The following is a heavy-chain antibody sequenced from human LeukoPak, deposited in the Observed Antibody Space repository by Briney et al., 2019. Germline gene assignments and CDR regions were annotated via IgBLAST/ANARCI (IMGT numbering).Heavy chain of an antibody. V-gene: IGHV4-38-2*01. CDR2: IYHSGST. CDR1: GYSISSGYY. Sequence: PSETLSLTGAVSGYSISSGYYWGWIRQPPGKGLEWIGSIYHSGSTYYNPSLKSRVTISVDTSKNQFSLKLSSVTAADTAVYYCARAYTSYYYDSSGYHYYFDYWGQGTLVTVSS. J-gene: IGHJ4*02. D-gene: IGHD3-22*01. CDR3: ARAYTSYYYDSSGYHYYFDY.